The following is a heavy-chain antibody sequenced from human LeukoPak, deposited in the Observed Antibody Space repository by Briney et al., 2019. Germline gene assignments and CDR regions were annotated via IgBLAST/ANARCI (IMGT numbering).Heavy chain of an antibody. V-gene: IGHV4-61*02. CDR1: GGSISSSSYY. Sequence: PSETLSLTCTVSGGSISSSSYYWGWIRQPAGKGLEWIGRIYTSGSTNYNPSLKSRVTISVDTSKNQFSLKLSSVTAADTAVYYCARAMRTYNETSNSYYSYGMDVWGQGTTVTVSS. CDR2: IYTSGST. D-gene: IGHD3-10*01. J-gene: IGHJ6*02. CDR3: ARAMRTYNETSNSYYSYGMDV.